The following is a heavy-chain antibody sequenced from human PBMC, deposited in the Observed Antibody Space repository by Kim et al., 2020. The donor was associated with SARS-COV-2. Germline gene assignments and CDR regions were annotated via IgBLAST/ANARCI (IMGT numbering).Heavy chain of an antibody. CDR2: INTDGSIT. J-gene: IGHJ4*02. Sequence: GGSLRLSCTVSGLTFSDNWMYWVRQAPGEGLVWVSRINTDGSITTYADSVKGRFTISRDNAKSTLYLQMNSLRVDDTAVYYCAKLAVTSPIDYWGQGTLVTVPS. D-gene: IGHD6-19*01. CDR1: GLTFSDNW. V-gene: IGHV3-74*01. CDR3: AKLAVTSPIDY.